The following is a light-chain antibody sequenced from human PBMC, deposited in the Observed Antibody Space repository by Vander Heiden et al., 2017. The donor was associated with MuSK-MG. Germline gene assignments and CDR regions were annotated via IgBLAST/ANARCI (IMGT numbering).Light chain of an antibody. J-gene: IGLJ2*01. CDR2: EDN. V-gene: IGLV6-57*01. CDR3: QSDDSRNHII. CDR1: SGSIASDY. Sequence: FMLTQPQSVSESPGTAVAISCSRSSGSIASDYVQKSQQRAGSSPTALTHEDNHRHAEIPDRFSGSSDTSSNSASRTIDRLQTEDGADYYCQSDDSRNHIIFGGGTKLTVL.